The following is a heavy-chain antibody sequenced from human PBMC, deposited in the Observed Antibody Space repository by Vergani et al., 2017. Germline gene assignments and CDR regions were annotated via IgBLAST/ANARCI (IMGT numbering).Heavy chain of an antibody. CDR2: IIPILGIA. CDR3: ARGQYYYDSSGYYNYYYGMDV. V-gene: IGHV1-69*02. CDR1: GGTFSSYT. D-gene: IGHD3-22*01. J-gene: IGHJ6*02. Sequence: QVQLVQSGAEVKKPGSSVKVSCKASGGTFSSYTISWVRQAPGQGLEWMGRIIPILGIANYAQKFQGRVTITADKSTSTAYMELSSLRSEDTAVYYCARGQYYYDSSGYYNYYYGMDVWGQGTTVTVSS.